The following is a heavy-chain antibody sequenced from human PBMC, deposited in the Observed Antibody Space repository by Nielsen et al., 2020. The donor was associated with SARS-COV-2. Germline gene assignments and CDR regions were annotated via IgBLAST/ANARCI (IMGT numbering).Heavy chain of an antibody. J-gene: IGHJ6*03. CDR3: ATLGDWNYLNYYYYYYMDV. CDR2: IIPIFGTA. CDR1: GGTFSSYA. V-gene: IGHV1-69*13. Sequence: SVKVSCKASGGTFSSYAISWVRQAPGQGLEWVGGIIPIFGTANYAQKFQGRVTITADESTSTAYMELSSLRSEDTAVYYCATLGDWNYLNYYYYYYMDVWGKGTTVTVSS. D-gene: IGHD1-7*01.